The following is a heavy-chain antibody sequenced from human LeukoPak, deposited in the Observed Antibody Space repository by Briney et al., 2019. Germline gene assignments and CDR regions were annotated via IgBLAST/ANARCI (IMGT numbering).Heavy chain of an antibody. D-gene: IGHD4-17*01. Sequence: GGSLRLSCTTSGFFFGAYAMSWFRQAPGKGLEWVGFIRSKTYGGAIEYAASVKGRFTISRDDSKGIAYLQMNSLKTEDTAVYYCARDQLGGDPDDYYYYYMDVWGKGTRSPSP. CDR3: ARDQLGGDPDDYYYYYMDV. J-gene: IGHJ6*03. CDR1: GFFFGAYA. CDR2: IRSKTYGGAI. V-gene: IGHV3-49*03.